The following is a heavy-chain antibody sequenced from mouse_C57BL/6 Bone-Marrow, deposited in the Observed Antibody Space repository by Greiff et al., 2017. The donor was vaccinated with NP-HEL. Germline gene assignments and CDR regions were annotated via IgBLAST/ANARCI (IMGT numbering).Heavy chain of an antibody. CDR3: ARRAVLRLDWYFDV. J-gene: IGHJ1*03. CDR2: INPYNGGT. D-gene: IGHD1-2*01. V-gene: IGHV1-19*01. CDR1: GYTFTDYY. Sequence: VQLQQSGPVLVKPGASVKMSCKASGYTFTDYYMNWVKQSHGKSLEWIGVINPYNGGTSYNQKFKGKATLTVDKSSSTAYMELNSLTSEDSAVYYCARRAVLRLDWYFDVWGTGTTVTVSS.